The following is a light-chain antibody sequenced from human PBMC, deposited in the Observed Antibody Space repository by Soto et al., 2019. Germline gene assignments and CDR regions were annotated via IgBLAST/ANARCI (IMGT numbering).Light chain of an antibody. V-gene: IGKV3-15*01. CDR1: QSVGSK. J-gene: IGKJ5*01. CDR3: QQYNEWPPIA. Sequence: IVMMQSPATECRLGGERRTLSCRARQSVGSKLAWYQQKPCQAPRLLMYGASARATGIPARFSGSGSGTEFVLTFSSLLYKDFSVHYCQQYNEWPPIACRLATRL. CDR2: GAS.